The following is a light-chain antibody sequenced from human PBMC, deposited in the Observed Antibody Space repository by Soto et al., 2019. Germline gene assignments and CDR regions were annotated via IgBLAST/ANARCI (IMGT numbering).Light chain of an antibody. V-gene: IGKV3-20*01. CDR2: GTF. J-gene: IGKJ1*01. Sequence: EVVLTQSPGILSLSPGDRATLSCRASQSITPSYLAWYQQKPGQAPRLLIYGTFTRATGIPDRFSGTGTGTDFTLTISRLEPEDFAVYYCQQYGSSARTFGPGTKVEIK. CDR3: QQYGSSART. CDR1: QSITPSY.